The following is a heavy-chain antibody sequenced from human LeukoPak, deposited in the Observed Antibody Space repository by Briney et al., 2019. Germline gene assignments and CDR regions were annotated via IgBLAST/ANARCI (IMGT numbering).Heavy chain of an antibody. CDR3: ARVVSGGVIWAY. CDR1: GYTFTGYY. D-gene: IGHD3-16*01. V-gene: IGHV1-2*02. Sequence: ASVKVSCKASGYTFTGYYIHWVRQAPGQGLEWVGWINPNSGDTNYAQKLQGRVTMTRDTSIITAFMEPSRLTSDDTAVYYCARVVSGGVIWAYWGQGTLVTVSS. CDR2: INPNSGDT. J-gene: IGHJ4*02.